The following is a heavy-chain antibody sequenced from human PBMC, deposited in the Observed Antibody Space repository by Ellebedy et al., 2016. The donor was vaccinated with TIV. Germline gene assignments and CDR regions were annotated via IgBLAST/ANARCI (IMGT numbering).Heavy chain of an antibody. V-gene: IGHV3-13*04. CDR3: ARSRNGYYYDSSGDPYTFDY. D-gene: IGHD3-22*01. CDR1: GFTFSSYD. J-gene: IGHJ4*02. CDR2: IGTAGDT. Sequence: GGSLRLSXAASGFTFSSYDMHWVRQATGKGLEWVSAIGTAGDTYYPGSVKGRFTISRENAKNSLYLQMNSLRAGDTAVYYCARSRNGYYYDSSGDPYTFDYWGQGTLVTVSS.